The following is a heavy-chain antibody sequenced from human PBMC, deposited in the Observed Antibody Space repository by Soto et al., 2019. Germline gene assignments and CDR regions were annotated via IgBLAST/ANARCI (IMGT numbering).Heavy chain of an antibody. CDR1: GFTFGSYA. CDR3: AKDPSSRSLLIWYFDL. CDR2: IIYSGGGT. J-gene: IGHJ2*01. D-gene: IGHD6-13*01. Sequence: EVQLLESGGGLVQPGGSLRLSCAASGFTFGSYAMTWVRQAPGKVLEWVSTIIYSGGGTYYADSVKGRFTISRDNSRNTLYLQMNSLRAEDTAVYYCAKDPSSRSLLIWYFDLWGRGTLVTVSS. V-gene: IGHV3-23*01.